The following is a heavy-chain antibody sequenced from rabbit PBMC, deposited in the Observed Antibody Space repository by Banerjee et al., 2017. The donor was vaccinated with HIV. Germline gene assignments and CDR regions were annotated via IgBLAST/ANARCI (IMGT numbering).Heavy chain of an antibody. Sequence: QEQLEESGGDLVKPEGSLTLTCTASGFSFSSSCWICWVRQAPGKGLECIGCIYAGSTGSTYYASWAKGRFTISKTSSTTVTLQMTSLTAADTATYFCARSRAWLYSYDDYDNSGYWDYSFNLWGQGTLVTVS. CDR1: GFSFSSSCW. V-gene: IGHV1S45*01. CDR2: IYAGSTGST. D-gene: IGHD2-1*01. CDR3: ARSRAWLYSYDDYDNSGYWDYSFNL. J-gene: IGHJ4*01.